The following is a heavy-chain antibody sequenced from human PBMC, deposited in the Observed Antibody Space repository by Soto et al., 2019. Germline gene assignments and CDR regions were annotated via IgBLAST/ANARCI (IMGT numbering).Heavy chain of an antibody. CDR2: ISYDGSNK. V-gene: IGHV3-30-3*01. CDR3: ARDRYLDTAMVSSGNTTVY. Sequence: PGGSLRLSCAASGFTFSSYAMHWVRQAPGKGLEWVAVISYDGSNKYYADSVKGRFTISRDNSKNTLYLQMNSLRAEDTAVYYCARDRYLDTAMVSSGNTTVYWGQGTLVTVSS. CDR1: GFTFSSYA. D-gene: IGHD5-18*01. J-gene: IGHJ4*02.